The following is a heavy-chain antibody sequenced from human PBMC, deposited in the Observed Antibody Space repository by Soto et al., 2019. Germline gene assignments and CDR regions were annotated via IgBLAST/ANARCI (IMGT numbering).Heavy chain of an antibody. Sequence: SVKVSCKASGGTFSSYAISWVRQAPGQGLEWMGGIIPIFGTANYAQKFQGRVTITADESTSTAYMELSSLRSEDTAVYYCARTPGGRGYSLLVDYWGQGTLVTVSS. CDR3: ARTPGGRGYSLLVDY. CDR1: GGTFSSYA. D-gene: IGHD5-18*01. V-gene: IGHV1-69*13. CDR2: IIPIFGTA. J-gene: IGHJ4*02.